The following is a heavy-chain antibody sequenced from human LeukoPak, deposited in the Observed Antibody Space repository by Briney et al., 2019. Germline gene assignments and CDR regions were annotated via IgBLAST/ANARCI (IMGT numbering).Heavy chain of an antibody. V-gene: IGHV3-66*01. Sequence: PGGSLRLSCAASGFTVGSNYMSWVRQAPGKGLEWVSVIYSGGSTYYADSVKGRFTISRDNSKNTPYLQMNSLRAEDTAVYYCAKGLGYCSSTSCYATGAFDIWGQGTMVTVSS. CDR2: IYSGGST. CDR1: GFTVGSNY. CDR3: AKGLGYCSSTSCYATGAFDI. D-gene: IGHD2-2*01. J-gene: IGHJ3*02.